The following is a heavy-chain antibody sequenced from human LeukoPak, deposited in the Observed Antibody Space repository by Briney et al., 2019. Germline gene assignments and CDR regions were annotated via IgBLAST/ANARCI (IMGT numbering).Heavy chain of an antibody. CDR1: GYTFTAYY. V-gene: IGHV1-2*02. J-gene: IGHJ4*02. Sequence: ASVKVSFKASGYTFTAYYMHWVRQAPGQGPEWMGWINPNTGDTKYAQKFQGRVTMTRDTTISTAYLELSRLTSDDTAVYYCASYPRYVSTPPFDYWGQGTLVTVSS. CDR3: ASYPRYVSTPPFDY. CDR2: INPNTGDT. D-gene: IGHD2-15*01.